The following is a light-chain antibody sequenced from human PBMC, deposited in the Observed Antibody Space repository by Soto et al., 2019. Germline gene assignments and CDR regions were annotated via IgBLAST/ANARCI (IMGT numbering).Light chain of an antibody. CDR2: DAS. Sequence: EIVLTQSPATLSLSPGERATLSCRASQSVNTYLAWYQQRPGQAPRLLMYDASNRATGIPARFSGRGSGPDFTLTIDSLGPEDFAVYYCQQRSAWPLTFGGGTKVEIK. CDR1: QSVNTY. V-gene: IGKV3-11*01. CDR3: QQRSAWPLT. J-gene: IGKJ4*01.